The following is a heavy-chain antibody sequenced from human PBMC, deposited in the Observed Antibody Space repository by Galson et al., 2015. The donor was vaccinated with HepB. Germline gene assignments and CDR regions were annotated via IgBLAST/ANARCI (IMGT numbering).Heavy chain of an antibody. J-gene: IGHJ6*03. CDR1: GYTFTSYY. CDR3: ARTATVKPGTSLYYYYYMDV. Sequence: SVKVSCKASGYTFTSYYMHWVRQAPGQGLEWMGIINPSGGSTSYAQKFQGRVTMTRDTSTSTVYMELSSLRSEDTAVYYCARTATVKPGTSLYYYYYMDVWGKGTTVTVSS. CDR2: INPSGGST. V-gene: IGHV1-46*03. D-gene: IGHD4-11*01.